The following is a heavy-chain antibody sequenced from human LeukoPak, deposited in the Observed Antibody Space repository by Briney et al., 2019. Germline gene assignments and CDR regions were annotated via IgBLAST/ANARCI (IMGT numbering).Heavy chain of an antibody. Sequence: SETLSLTCTVSGDSVSSGTYYWAWIRQPPGKGREWIGSIYYSGSTYYNPSLKSRVTISVDTSKNQFSLRLSSVTAADTAVYYCATYRPVWGIDYSGQGTLVTVSS. CDR2: IYYSGST. CDR3: ATYRPVWGIDY. J-gene: IGHJ4*02. V-gene: IGHV4-39*01. CDR1: GDSVSSGTYY. D-gene: IGHD3-16*01.